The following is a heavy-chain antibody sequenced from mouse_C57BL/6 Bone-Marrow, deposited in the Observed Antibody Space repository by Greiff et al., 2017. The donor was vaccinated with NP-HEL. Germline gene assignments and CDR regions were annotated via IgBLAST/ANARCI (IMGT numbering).Heavy chain of an antibody. CDR2: SRNKANDYTT. CDR1: GFTFSDFY. V-gene: IGHV7-1*01. D-gene: IGHD1-1*01. Sequence: EVKLVESGGGLVQSGRSLRLSCATSGFTFSDFYMEWVRHAPGKGLAWIAASRNKANDYTTEYSASVKGRFIVSRDTSQSILYLQMNALRAEDTAIYYCARDADYGSSYWYFDVWGTGTTVTVSS. CDR3: ARDADYGSSYWYFDV. J-gene: IGHJ1*03.